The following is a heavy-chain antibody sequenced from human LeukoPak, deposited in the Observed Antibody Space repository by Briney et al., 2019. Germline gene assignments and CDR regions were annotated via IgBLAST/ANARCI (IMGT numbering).Heavy chain of an antibody. Sequence: GRSLRLSCAAFGFTFSSYGMHWVRQAPGKGLEWVAVISYDGSNKYYADSVKGRFTISRDNSKNTLYLQMNSLRAEDTAVYYCARDQNSGYGFDYWGQGTLVTVSS. CDR3: ARDQNSGYGFDY. CDR2: ISYDGSNK. D-gene: IGHD5-12*01. V-gene: IGHV3-30*19. CDR1: GFTFSSYG. J-gene: IGHJ4*02.